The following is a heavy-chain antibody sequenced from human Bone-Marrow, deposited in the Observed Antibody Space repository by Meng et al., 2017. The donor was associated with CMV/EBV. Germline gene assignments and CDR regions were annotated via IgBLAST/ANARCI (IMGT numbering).Heavy chain of an antibody. CDR1: GFSFSTSP. CDR3: ARRGNSYAFDI. D-gene: IGHD1/OR15-1a*01. V-gene: IGHV3-64*02. J-gene: IGHJ3*02. Sequence: GESLKISCAASGFSFSTSPMHWVRQAPGKGLEYVSAITSNGGNTYYADSVKGRFTISRDNSKNTLYLQMGSLRAEDMAVYYCARRGNSYAFDIWGQGTMVTF. CDR2: ITSNGGNT.